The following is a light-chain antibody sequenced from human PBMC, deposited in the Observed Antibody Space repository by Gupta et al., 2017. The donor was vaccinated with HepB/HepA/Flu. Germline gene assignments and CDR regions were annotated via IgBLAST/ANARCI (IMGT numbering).Light chain of an antibody. V-gene: IGKV3-11*01. CDR3: RQRSNWPLT. J-gene: IGKJ4*01. CDR1: QNVSTY. CDR2: ELS. Sequence: EIVLTQSPATLSCSPGDRATLSCRASQNVSTYLAWYQQKPGQSPRLPIYELSDRATGIPARLSGSGSVAAFTLTISSRVPEDFVVYCCRQRSNWPLTFGGGTKVEIK.